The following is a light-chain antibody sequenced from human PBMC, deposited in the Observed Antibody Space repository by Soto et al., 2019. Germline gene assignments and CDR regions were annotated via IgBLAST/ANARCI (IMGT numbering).Light chain of an antibody. V-gene: IGLV2-14*01. CDR1: SRDVGGDND. CDR2: DVS. Sequence: QSVLTQPPSVSGSPGQSITISCTGTSRDVGGDNDVSWYQQHPGKAPKLMIYDVSNRPSGVSNRFSGSKSGNTASLTISGLQAEDQADYYCSSYTSSSTPNVFGAGTKLTVL. J-gene: IGLJ1*01. CDR3: SSYTSSSTPNV.